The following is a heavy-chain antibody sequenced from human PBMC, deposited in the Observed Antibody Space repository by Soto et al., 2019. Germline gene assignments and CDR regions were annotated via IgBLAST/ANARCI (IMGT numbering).Heavy chain of an antibody. CDR3: ARGYYDILAGYPYYFDS. CDR2: IIPIFGTA. V-gene: IGHV1-69*01. Sequence: QVQLVQSGAEVKKPGSSVKVSCKASGGTFSSYAISWVRQAPGQGRGWLGGIIPIFGTANYAQKFQGRVTITADESTSTAYIELSSLRSEDTAVYYCARGYYDILAGYPYYFDSWGQGTLVTVSS. D-gene: IGHD3-9*01. CDR1: GGTFSSYA. J-gene: IGHJ4*02.